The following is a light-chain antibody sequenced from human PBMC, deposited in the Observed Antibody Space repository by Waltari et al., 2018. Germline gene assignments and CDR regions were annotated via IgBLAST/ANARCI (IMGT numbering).Light chain of an antibody. J-gene: IGKJ1*01. CDR3: QQYNNWPRT. V-gene: IGKV3-15*01. CDR2: GAS. CDR1: QSASSN. Sequence: ELVLPHSPATLYVYIGQRATISCRASQSASSNLTWYQQNPVQAPRLLIYGASTRATGIPARFSGSGSGTEFTLTISSLQSEDFAVYYCQQYNNWPRTFGQGTKVEIK.